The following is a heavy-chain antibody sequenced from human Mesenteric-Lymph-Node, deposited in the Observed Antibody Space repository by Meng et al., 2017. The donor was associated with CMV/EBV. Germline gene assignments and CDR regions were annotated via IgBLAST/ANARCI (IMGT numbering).Heavy chain of an antibody. CDR1: GFTFSSYA. D-gene: IGHD1-26*01. CDR2: ISGSGGST. V-gene: IGHV3-23*01. Sequence: GESLKISCAASGFTFSSYAMSWVRQAPGKGLEWVSAISGSGGSTYYADSVKGRFTISRDNSKNTLYLQMNSLRAEDTAVYYCAKDLGGLIVGPQSPLDVWGQGTTVTVSS. J-gene: IGHJ6*02. CDR3: AKDLGGLIVGPQSPLDV.